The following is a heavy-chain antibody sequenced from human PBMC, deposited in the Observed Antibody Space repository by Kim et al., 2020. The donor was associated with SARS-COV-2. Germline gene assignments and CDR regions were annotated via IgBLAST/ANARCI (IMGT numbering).Heavy chain of an antibody. CDR3: ATYSGYAADFDY. CDR2: IYHSGST. D-gene: IGHD5-12*01. Sequence: SETLSLTCTVSGYSISSGYYWGWIRQPPGKGLEWIGSIYHSGSTYYNPSLKSRVTISVDTSKNQFSLKLSSVTAADTAVYYCATYSGYAADFDYWGQGTLVTVSS. V-gene: IGHV4-38-2*02. CDR1: GYSISSGYY. J-gene: IGHJ4*02.